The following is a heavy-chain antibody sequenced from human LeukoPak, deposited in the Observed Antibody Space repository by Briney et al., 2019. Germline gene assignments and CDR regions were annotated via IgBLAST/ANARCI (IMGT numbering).Heavy chain of an antibody. V-gene: IGHV1-69*04. D-gene: IGHD5-12*01. J-gene: IGHJ6*03. CDR2: ILPIVGPA. CDR1: GYTFTSYG. Sequence: SVKVSCKASGYTFTSYGISWVRQAPGQGLEWMGRILPIVGPANYAQNFQGRVTITADKSTSTVYMELSSLRSDDTAVYYCARGASGYDSDYYFYYMDVWGKGTTVTVSS. CDR3: ARGASGYDSDYYFYYMDV.